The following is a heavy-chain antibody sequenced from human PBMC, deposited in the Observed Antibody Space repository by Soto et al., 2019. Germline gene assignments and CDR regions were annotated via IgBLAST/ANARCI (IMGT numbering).Heavy chain of an antibody. CDR2: IYNSGST. CDR3: ARVLMAFDP. Sequence: PSETLSLTCTVSGGSISSGDYYWSWIRQPPGKGLEWIGYIYNSGSTYYNPSLKSRVTMSVDTSKNQFSLKLISVTAADTAVYYCARVLMAFDPWGQGTLVTVSS. J-gene: IGHJ5*02. CDR1: GGSISSGDYY. V-gene: IGHV4-30-4*01.